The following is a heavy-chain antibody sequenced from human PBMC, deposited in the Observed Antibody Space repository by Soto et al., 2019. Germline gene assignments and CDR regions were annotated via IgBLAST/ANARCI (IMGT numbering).Heavy chain of an antibody. J-gene: IGHJ4*02. V-gene: IGHV3-11*01. CDR2: ISSSGSTI. CDR1: GFTFSDYY. D-gene: IGHD6-13*01. CDR3: ARDKGSSWYHPNYFDY. Sequence: GGSLRLSCAASGFTFSDYYMSWIRQAPGKGLEWVSYISSSGSTIYYADSVKGRFTISRDNAKNSLYLQMNSLRAEDTVVYYCARDKGSSWYHPNYFDYWGQGTLVTVPS.